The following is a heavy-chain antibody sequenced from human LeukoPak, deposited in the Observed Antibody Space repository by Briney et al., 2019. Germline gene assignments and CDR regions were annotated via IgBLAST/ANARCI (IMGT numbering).Heavy chain of an antibody. D-gene: IGHD1-26*01. CDR2: IYYSGST. CDR1: GGSISSYY. J-gene: IGHJ5*02. Sequence: SETLSLTCTVSGGSISSYYWSWIRQPPGKGLEWIGYIYYSGSTNYNPSLKSRVTISVDTSKNQFSLKLSSVTAADTAVYYCARDRDRRGSYPNWFDPWGQGTLVTVSS. V-gene: IGHV4-59*01. CDR3: ARDRDRRGSYPNWFDP.